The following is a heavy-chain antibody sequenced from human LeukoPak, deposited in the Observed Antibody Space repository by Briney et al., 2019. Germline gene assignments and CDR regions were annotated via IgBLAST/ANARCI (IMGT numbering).Heavy chain of an antibody. J-gene: IGHJ6*02. V-gene: IGHV3-23*01. Sequence: GGSLRLSCAASGFTFSSYAMSWVRQAPGKGLEWVSAISGSGGSTYYADSVKGRFTISRDNSKNTLYLQMNSLRAEDTAVYYCAKRISRGLYHYYGMDVWGQGTTVTVSS. D-gene: IGHD2-15*01. CDR3: AKRISRGLYHYYGMDV. CDR2: ISGSGGST. CDR1: GFTFSSYA.